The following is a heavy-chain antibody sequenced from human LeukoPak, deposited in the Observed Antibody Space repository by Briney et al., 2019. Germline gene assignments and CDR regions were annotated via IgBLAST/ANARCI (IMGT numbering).Heavy chain of an antibody. V-gene: IGHV1-69*06. Sequence: SVKVSCKASGGTFSSYAISWVRQAPGQGLEWMGGIIPIFGTANYAQKFQGRVTITADKSTSTAYMELSSLRSEDTAVYYCARDPRVVVTANDAFDIWGQGTMVTVSS. J-gene: IGHJ3*02. CDR1: GGTFSSYA. D-gene: IGHD2-21*02. CDR2: IIPIFGTA. CDR3: ARDPRVVVTANDAFDI.